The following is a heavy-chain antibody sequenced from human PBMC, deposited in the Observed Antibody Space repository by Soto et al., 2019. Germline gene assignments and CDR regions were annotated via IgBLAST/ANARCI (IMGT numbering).Heavy chain of an antibody. Sequence: ASVKVSCKASGYTFTSYGISWVRQAPGQGLEWMGWISAYNGNTNYAQKLQGRVTMTTDTSTSTAYMELRSLRSDDTAVYYCARDFPAYCGGDCYDYWGQGTLVTVSS. V-gene: IGHV1-18*01. CDR3: ARDFPAYCGGDCYDY. CDR1: GYTFTSYG. J-gene: IGHJ4*02. D-gene: IGHD2-21*01. CDR2: ISAYNGNT.